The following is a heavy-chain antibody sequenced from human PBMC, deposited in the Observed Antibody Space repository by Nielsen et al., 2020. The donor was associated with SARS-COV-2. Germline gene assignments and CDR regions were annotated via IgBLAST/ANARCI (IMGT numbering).Heavy chain of an antibody. Sequence: SETLSLTCTVSGGSISSYYRSWIRQPPGKGLEWIGYIYYSGSTNYNPSLKSRVTISVDTSKNQFSLKLSSVTAADTAVYYCATSYYDFWSGYYVRYYYYGMDVWGQGTTVTVSS. CDR2: IYYSGST. CDR1: GGSISSYY. J-gene: IGHJ6*02. V-gene: IGHV4-59*01. D-gene: IGHD3-3*01. CDR3: ATSYYDFWSGYYVRYYYYGMDV.